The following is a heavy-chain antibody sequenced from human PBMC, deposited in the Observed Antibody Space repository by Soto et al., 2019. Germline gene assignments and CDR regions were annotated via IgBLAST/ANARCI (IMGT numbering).Heavy chain of an antibody. J-gene: IGHJ4*02. CDR2: INPKSGGT. V-gene: IGHV1-2*02. CDR1: GYTFSDHY. CDR3: ARGGTFAYDTSGYSVY. Sequence: ASVKVSSKSSGYTFSDHYMHWVRQAPGQGLEWMGWINPKSGGTLYAQKFQGRVTMTRDTSISTAYMELSRLRSDDTAVYYCARGGTFAYDTSGYSVYWGQGTLVTVSS. D-gene: IGHD3-22*01.